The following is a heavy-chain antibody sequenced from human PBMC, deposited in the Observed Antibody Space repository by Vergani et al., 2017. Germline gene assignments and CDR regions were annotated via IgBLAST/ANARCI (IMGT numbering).Heavy chain of an antibody. CDR3: ARQYYDILTGYYNWFDP. CDR2: IYPGDSDT. J-gene: IGHJ5*02. V-gene: IGHV5-51*01. CDR1: GYSFTSYW. D-gene: IGHD3-9*01. Sequence: EVQLVQSGAEVKKPGESLKISCKGSGYSFTSYWIGWVRQMPGKGLEWMGIIYPGDSDTRYSPSFQGQVTISADKSISTAYLQWSSLKASDTAMYDCARQYYDILTGYYNWFDPWGQGTLVTVSS.